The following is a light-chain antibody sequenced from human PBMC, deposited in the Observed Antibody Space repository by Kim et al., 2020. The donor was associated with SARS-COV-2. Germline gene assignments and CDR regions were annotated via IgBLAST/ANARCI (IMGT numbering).Light chain of an antibody. CDR3: QAWDSSTAVV. J-gene: IGLJ2*01. CDR2: QDS. V-gene: IGLV3-1*01. Sequence: SYELTQPPSVSVSPGQTASITCSGDKLGHKYTSWYQQKPGQSPVLVMYQDSKRPSGIPERFSGSNSGNTATLTISGTQAIDEADYYCQAWDSSTAVVFGG. CDR1: KLGHKY.